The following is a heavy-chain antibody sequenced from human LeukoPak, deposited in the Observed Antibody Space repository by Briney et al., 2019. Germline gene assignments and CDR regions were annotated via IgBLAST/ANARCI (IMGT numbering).Heavy chain of an antibody. CDR1: GGSFSGYF. CDR3: ARRGYLDC. J-gene: IGHJ4*02. Sequence: SETLSLTCAVYGGSFSGYFWSWIRQSPGKGLEWIAEIDHTGITNYNPSLESRVTISADASKNQFSLNLSSVTATDTGVYYCARRGYLDCWGQGTLVTVSS. CDR2: IDHTGIT. V-gene: IGHV4-34*01.